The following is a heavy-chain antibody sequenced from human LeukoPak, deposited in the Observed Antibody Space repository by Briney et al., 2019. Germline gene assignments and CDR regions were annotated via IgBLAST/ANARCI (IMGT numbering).Heavy chain of an antibody. CDR2: IWYDGSNK. CDR1: GFTFSSYG. Sequence: VRSLRLSCAASGFTFSSYGMHGVRQAPGKGLERVAVIWYDGSNKYYADSVKGRFTISRDNSKNTLYLQMNSLRAEDTAVYYCARFRGFGEPRMDVWGQGTTVTVSS. CDR3: ARFRGFGEPRMDV. J-gene: IGHJ6*02. D-gene: IGHD3-10*01. V-gene: IGHV3-33*01.